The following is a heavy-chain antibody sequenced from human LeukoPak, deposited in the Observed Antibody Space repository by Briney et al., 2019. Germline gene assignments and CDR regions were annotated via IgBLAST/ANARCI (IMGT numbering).Heavy chain of an antibody. Sequence: AGGSLRLSCVASGFTLSSYNMKWVRQAPGKGLEWVSSISWRNIDIEYADSVKGRFTISRDNAKNSLYLQMNSLRAEDTAVYYCTSDRDRSVSVWGQGTMVTVSS. CDR2: ISWRNIDI. D-gene: IGHD3-22*01. CDR3: TSDRDRSVSV. J-gene: IGHJ3*01. V-gene: IGHV3-21*01. CDR1: GFTLSSYN.